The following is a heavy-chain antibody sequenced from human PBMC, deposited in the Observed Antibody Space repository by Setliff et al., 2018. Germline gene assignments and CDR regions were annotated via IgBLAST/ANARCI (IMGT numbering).Heavy chain of an antibody. CDR2: ISSSGTSI. Sequence: GGSLRLSCAASGFTFSDYYMNWIRQAPGKGLEWISYISSSGTSIYYADSVKGRFTISKDNAKNSLHLQMNSLRAEDTAVYYCARGSSSSGVDYWGQGTLVTVSS. J-gene: IGHJ4*02. CDR3: ARGSSSSGVDY. V-gene: IGHV3-11*04. CDR1: GFTFSDYY. D-gene: IGHD6-6*01.